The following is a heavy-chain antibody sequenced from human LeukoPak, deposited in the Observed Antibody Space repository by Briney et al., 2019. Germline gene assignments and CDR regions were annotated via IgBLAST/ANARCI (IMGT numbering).Heavy chain of an antibody. Sequence: GESPKISCKGSGYSFTSYWIGWVRPMPGKGLEWMGIIYPGDSDTRYSPSFQGQVTISADKSISTAYLQWSSLKASDTAMYYCARYEAYYYYYMDVWGKGTTVTVSS. J-gene: IGHJ6*03. CDR3: ARYEAYYYYYMDV. CDR1: GYSFTSYW. V-gene: IGHV5-51*01. CDR2: IYPGDSDT. D-gene: IGHD2-8*01.